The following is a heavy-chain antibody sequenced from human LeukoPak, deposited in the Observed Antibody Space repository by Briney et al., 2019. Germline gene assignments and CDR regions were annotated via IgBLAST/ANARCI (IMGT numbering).Heavy chain of an antibody. Sequence: GGSLRLSCAASGFTFSSYSMNWVRQAPGKGLEWVSSISSSSSYIYYADSVKGRFTISRDNAKNSLYLQMNSLRAEDTAVYYCARDVSFCSGGSCYPMGFDYWGQGTLVTVSS. J-gene: IGHJ4*02. CDR3: ARDVSFCSGGSCYPMGFDY. D-gene: IGHD2-15*01. V-gene: IGHV3-21*01. CDR1: GFTFSSYS. CDR2: ISSSSSYI.